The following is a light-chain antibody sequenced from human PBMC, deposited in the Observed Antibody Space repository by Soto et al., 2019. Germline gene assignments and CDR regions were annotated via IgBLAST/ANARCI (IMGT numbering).Light chain of an antibody. CDR2: GAS. V-gene: IGKV3-15*01. Sequence: EIVVTQSPATLSVSPGERATLSCRASQSVSINLAWYQQKPGQAPRLLIYGASTRATGVPARFSGSGSGTEFTLTISSLQSEDFAVYYCQQYNNWPPVTFGQGTKVEIK. J-gene: IGKJ1*01. CDR3: QQYNNWPPVT. CDR1: QSVSIN.